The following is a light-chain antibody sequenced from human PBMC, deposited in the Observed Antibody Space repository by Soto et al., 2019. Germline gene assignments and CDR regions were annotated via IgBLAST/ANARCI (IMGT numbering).Light chain of an antibody. J-gene: IGKJ1*01. CDR1: QSLLSAKDNRNY. V-gene: IGKV4-1*01. Sequence: DIVMTQSPDSLAVSLGERATLNCKSSQSLLSAKDNRNYMAWFQQKPGQPPKLLVSWASTRASGVPDRFSGSESETDFILTVRSLQAEDVAVYYCQQYYAAPLTFDQGNKVEL. CDR2: WAS. CDR3: QQYYAAPLT.